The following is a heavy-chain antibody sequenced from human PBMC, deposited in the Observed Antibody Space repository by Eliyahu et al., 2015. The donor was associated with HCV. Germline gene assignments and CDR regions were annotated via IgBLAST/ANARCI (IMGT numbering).Heavy chain of an antibody. CDR2: ISWNSGSI. Sequence: EVQLVESGGGLVQPGRSLRLSCAASGFTFDDYAMHWVRQAPGKGLEWVSGISWNSGSIGYADSVKGRFTISRDNAKNSLYLQMNSLRAEDTALYYCAKDHWGDYCSSTSCYWGGSLFDYWGQGTLVTVSS. CDR1: GFTFDDYA. V-gene: IGHV3-9*01. CDR3: AKDHWGDYCSSTSCYWGGSLFDY. D-gene: IGHD2-2*01. J-gene: IGHJ4*02.